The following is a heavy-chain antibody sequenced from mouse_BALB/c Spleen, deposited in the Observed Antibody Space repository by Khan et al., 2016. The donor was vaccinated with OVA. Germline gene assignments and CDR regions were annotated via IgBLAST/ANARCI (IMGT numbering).Heavy chain of an antibody. Sequence: EVQLQQSGPGLVKPSQSLSLTCTVTGYSITSGYGWNWIRQFPGNKLEWMGYISYSGSTNYNPSPKSRISITRDTSKNQFFLQLNSVTTEDTATYYCARTARIKYWGQGTTLTVSS. CDR1: GYSITSGYG. J-gene: IGHJ2*01. D-gene: IGHD1-2*01. CDR2: ISYSGST. CDR3: ARTARIKY. V-gene: IGHV3-2*02.